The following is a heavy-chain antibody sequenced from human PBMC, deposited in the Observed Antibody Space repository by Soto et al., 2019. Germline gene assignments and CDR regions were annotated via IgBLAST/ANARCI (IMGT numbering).Heavy chain of an antibody. Sequence: SVKVSCKASGGTFSSYAISWVRQAPGQGLEWMGGIIPIFGTANYAQKFQGRVTITADESTSTAYMELSSLRSEGTAVYYCARDRIAAAGRLGENYYYGMDVWGQGTTVTVSS. D-gene: IGHD6-13*01. V-gene: IGHV1-69*13. CDR3: ARDRIAAAGRLGENYYYGMDV. J-gene: IGHJ6*02. CDR2: IIPIFGTA. CDR1: GGTFSSYA.